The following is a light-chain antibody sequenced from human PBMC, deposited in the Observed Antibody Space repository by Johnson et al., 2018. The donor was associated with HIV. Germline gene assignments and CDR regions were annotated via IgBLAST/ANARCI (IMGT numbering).Light chain of an antibody. CDR2: KNY. J-gene: IGLJ1*01. CDR3: GIWDTRLSTGGV. Sequence: QLVLTQPPSVSAAPGHNVSISCSGSSSNIGDNYISWYQQLPGAAPKLLIYKNYKRPSGIPDRFSGSKSGTSATLDITGLQTGDEADYYCGIWDTRLSTGGVFATGTKATVL. CDR1: SSNIGDNY. V-gene: IGLV1-51*02.